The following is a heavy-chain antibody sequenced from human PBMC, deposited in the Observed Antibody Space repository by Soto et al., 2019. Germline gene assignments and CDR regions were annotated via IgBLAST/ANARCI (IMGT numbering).Heavy chain of an antibody. J-gene: IGHJ6*02. CDR3: ASVSSSTYGMDV. CDR2: ISYDGSNK. V-gene: IGHV3-30-3*01. CDR1: GFTFSSYA. Sequence: QVQLVESGGGVVQPGRSLRLSCAASGFTFSSYAMHWVRQAPGKGLEWVAVISYDGSNKYYADSVKGRFTISRDNSKNTLDLQRNSLRAEDTAVYYCASVSSSTYGMDVLGQGTTVTVSS. D-gene: IGHD6-6*01.